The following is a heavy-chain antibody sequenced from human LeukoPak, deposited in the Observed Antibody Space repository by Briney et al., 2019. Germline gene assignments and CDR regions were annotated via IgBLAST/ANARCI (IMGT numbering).Heavy chain of an antibody. V-gene: IGHV1-69*06. D-gene: IGHD3-10*01. CDR3: ARDLLAEYYYGSGSYSLGY. J-gene: IGHJ4*02. Sequence: SVKVSCKASGGTFSSYAISWVRQAPGQGLEWMGGIIPIFGTANYAQKFQGRVTITADKSTSTAYMELSSLRSEDTAVYYCARDLLAEYYYGSGSYSLGYWGQGTLVTVSS. CDR1: GGTFSSYA. CDR2: IIPIFGTA.